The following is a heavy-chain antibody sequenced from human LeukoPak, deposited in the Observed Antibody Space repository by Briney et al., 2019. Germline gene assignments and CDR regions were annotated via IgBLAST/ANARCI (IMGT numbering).Heavy chain of an antibody. J-gene: IGHJ4*02. Sequence: ASVKVSCKASGYTFTSYDINWVRQATGQGLEWMGWMNPNSGNTGYAQKFQGRVTITRNTSISTAYMELSSLRSEDTAVYYCARFDDSGYVLKYWGQGTLVTVSS. V-gene: IGHV1-8*03. D-gene: IGHD3-22*01. CDR3: ARFDDSGYVLKY. CDR2: MNPNSGNT. CDR1: GYTFTSYD.